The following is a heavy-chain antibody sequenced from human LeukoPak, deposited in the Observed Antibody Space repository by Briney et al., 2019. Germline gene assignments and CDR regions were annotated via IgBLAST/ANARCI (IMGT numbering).Heavy chain of an antibody. CDR2: IVVGSGNT. CDR1: GFTFTSSA. V-gene: IGHV1-58*02. J-gene: IGHJ4*02. Sequence: SAKVSCKASGFTFTSSAMQWVRQARGQRLEWIGWIVVGSGNTNYAQKFQERVTITRDMSTSTAYMELSSLRSEDTAVYYCAARVTMVRGDSDYWGQGTLVTVSS. CDR3: AARVTMVRGDSDY. D-gene: IGHD3-10*01.